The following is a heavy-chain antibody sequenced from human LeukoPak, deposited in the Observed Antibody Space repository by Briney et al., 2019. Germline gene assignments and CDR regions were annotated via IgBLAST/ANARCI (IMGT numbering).Heavy chain of an antibody. V-gene: IGHV3-66*02. Sequence: GGSLRLSCAASGFTVSSNYMSWVRQAPGKGLEWVSVIYSGGSTYYADSVKGRFTIPRDNSKNTLYLQMNSLRAEDTAVYHCAREYYDFWSGHRWGQGTLVTVSS. CDR1: GFTVSSNY. CDR3: AREYYDFWSGHR. CDR2: IYSGGST. D-gene: IGHD3-3*01. J-gene: IGHJ4*02.